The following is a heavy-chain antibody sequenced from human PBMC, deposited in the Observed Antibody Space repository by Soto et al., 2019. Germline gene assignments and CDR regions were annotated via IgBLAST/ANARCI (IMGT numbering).Heavy chain of an antibody. Sequence: SETLSLTCTVSGGSVTNSSYYWGWIRQSPGKGLEWTGSVYYRGRSYSKSSVKSRVTISVDTSKNRFSLSLNSVTASDTAVYFCVSQRTTVPTQAYFDYWGPGALVTVSS. V-gene: IGHV4-39*01. CDR2: VYYRGRS. CDR3: VSQRTTVPTQAYFDY. J-gene: IGHJ4*02. CDR1: GGSVTNSSYY. D-gene: IGHD4-17*01.